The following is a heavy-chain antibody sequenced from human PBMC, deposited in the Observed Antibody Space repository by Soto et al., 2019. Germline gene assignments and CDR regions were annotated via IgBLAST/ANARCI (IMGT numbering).Heavy chain of an antibody. V-gene: IGHV4-59*08. Sequence: SETLSLTCAVSGASISGYHWSWIRQPPGKGLECLGYISYSGSTNYNPSLKSRVTMTIDTSKNQFSLKLNSVTAADTAVYYCARGFSIDWYTYYFNYWGQGPLVTVSS. CDR1: GASISGYH. CDR3: ARGFSIDWYTYYFNY. D-gene: IGHD3-3*02. CDR2: ISYSGST. J-gene: IGHJ4*02.